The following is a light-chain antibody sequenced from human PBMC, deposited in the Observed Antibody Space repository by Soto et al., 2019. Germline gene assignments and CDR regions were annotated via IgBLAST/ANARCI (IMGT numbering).Light chain of an antibody. CDR2: VTSDGSH. Sequence: QPVLTQSPSASASPGASVKLTCTLSSGQSDYAIAWHQQQPEKGPRYLMKVTSDGSHTKGDGIPDRFSGSSSGADRYLTISSLRSDDEADYYCQAWGTGGVFGGGTNLTVL. CDR1: SGQSDYA. CDR3: QAWGTGGV. V-gene: IGLV4-69*01. J-gene: IGLJ3*02.